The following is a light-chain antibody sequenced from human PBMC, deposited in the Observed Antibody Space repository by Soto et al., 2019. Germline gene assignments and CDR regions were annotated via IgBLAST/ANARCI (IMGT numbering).Light chain of an antibody. J-gene: IGLJ3*02. CDR1: SSNIGRDT. CDR3: ATWDGSLNGWV. Sequence: QAVVTQPPSAAGTPGQRVTISCSGSSSNIGRDTVNWYQQLPGTAPKLLIYNNNQRPSGVPDRFSGSKSGTSASLAISGLQSEDEADYYCATWDGSLNGWVFGGGTKLTVL. CDR2: NNN. V-gene: IGLV1-44*01.